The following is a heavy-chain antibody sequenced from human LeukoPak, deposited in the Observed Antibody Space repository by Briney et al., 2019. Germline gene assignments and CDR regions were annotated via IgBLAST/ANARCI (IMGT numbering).Heavy chain of an antibody. V-gene: IGHV6-1*01. D-gene: IGHD3-22*01. Sequence: SQTLSLTCAISGDSVSSNSAAWNWIRQSPSRGLEWLGWTYYRAKWYNHYAVSVKSRITITPDTSKNQFSLQLNSVTPEDTAVYYCARGYYYDSSGYPPRYWFDPWGQGTLVTVSS. CDR1: GDSVSSNSAA. J-gene: IGHJ5*02. CDR2: TYYRAKWYN. CDR3: ARGYYYDSSGYPPRYWFDP.